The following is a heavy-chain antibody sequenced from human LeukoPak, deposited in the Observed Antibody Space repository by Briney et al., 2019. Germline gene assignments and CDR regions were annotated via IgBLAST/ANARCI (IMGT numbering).Heavy chain of an antibody. CDR1: GDSISSFY. Sequence: SEALSLTCTVSGDSISSFYWTWIRQPAGKGLEWIGRIYTSGSTNYNPSLKSRVTISVDTSKNQFSLKLSSVTAADTAVYYCARFDILTGFDYWGQGTLVTVSS. CDR3: ARFDILTGFDY. V-gene: IGHV4-4*07. CDR2: IYTSGST. J-gene: IGHJ4*02. D-gene: IGHD3-9*01.